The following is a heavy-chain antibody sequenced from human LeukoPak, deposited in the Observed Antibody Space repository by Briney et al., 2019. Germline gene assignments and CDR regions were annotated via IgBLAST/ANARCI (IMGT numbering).Heavy chain of an antibody. CDR3: ARRSNDAFDI. CDR1: GYTFPSYF. CDR2: INPTGGST. V-gene: IGHV1-46*01. J-gene: IGHJ3*02. Sequence: ASVKVSCKASGYTFPSYFMHWVRQAPGQGLEWMGIINPTGGSTTYAQKFQGRVTMTRDTSTSTVYMELSSLRSDDTAVYYCARRSNDAFDIWGQGTMVTVSS.